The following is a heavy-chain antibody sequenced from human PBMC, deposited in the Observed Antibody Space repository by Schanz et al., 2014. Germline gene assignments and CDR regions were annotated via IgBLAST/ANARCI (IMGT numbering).Heavy chain of an antibody. V-gene: IGHV3-64*04. Sequence: VQLVESGGGLVQPGGSLRLSCSASGFTFSIYAMHWVRQAPGKGLEYVSAISHDGYSTYYADSMKGRFTISRNSSKNALYLQMNSLRPEGTAVNYCARGGFGEVSYFDYWGQGTLVTVSS. CDR3: ARGGFGEVSYFDY. CDR1: GFTFSIYA. CDR2: ISHDGYST. D-gene: IGHD3-10*01. J-gene: IGHJ4*02.